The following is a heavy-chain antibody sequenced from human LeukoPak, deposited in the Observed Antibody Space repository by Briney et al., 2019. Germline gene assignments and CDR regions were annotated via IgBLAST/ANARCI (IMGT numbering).Heavy chain of an antibody. CDR2: ISGSSSTI. V-gene: IGHV3-48*04. J-gene: IGHJ4*02. D-gene: IGHD4-23*01. CDR3: ARGPGRGTHRTPFDY. Sequence: GGSLRLSCAASGFTFSTYNMNWVRPAPGKGLEWVSFISGSSSTIYYADSVKGRFTVSRDDAKNSLYLQMNSLRSEDTAVYYCARGPGRGTHRTPFDYWGQGTLSQSPQ. CDR1: GFTFSTYN.